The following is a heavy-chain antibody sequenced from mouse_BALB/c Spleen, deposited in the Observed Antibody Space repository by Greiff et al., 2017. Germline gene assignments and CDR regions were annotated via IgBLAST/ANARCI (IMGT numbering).Heavy chain of an antibody. CDR1: GYTFTDYN. CDR2: IYPYNGGT. Sequence: VQLKESGPELVKPGASVKISCKASGYTFTDYNMHWVKQSHGKSLEWIGYIYPYNGGTGYNQKFKSKATLTVDNSSSTAYMELRSLTSEDSAVYYCAREGGRYENYFDYWGQGTTLTVSS. V-gene: IGHV1S29*02. J-gene: IGHJ2*01. CDR3: AREGGRYENYFDY. D-gene: IGHD2-14*01.